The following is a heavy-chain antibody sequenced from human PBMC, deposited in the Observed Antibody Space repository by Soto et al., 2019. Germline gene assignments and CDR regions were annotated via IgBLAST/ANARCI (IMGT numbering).Heavy chain of an antibody. V-gene: IGHV4-4*07. CDR3: ARGLVGYNWNYAYNWFDP. CDR1: GGSISSYY. CDR2: IYTSGST. D-gene: IGHD1-7*01. J-gene: IGHJ5*02. Sequence: QVQLQESGPGLVKPSETLSLTCTVSGGSISSYYWSWIRQPAGKGLEWIGRIYTSGSTNYNPSLKSRVTMSVDTSKNQFSLKLSSVTAADTAVYYCARGLVGYNWNYAYNWFDPWGQGTLVTVSS.